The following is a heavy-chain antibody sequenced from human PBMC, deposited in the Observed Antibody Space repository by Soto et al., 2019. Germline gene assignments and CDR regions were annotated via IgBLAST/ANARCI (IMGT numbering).Heavy chain of an antibody. V-gene: IGHV3-23*01. CDR3: AKEPPIMITFVGGFDY. CDR1: GFTFSSYA. D-gene: IGHD3-16*01. CDR2: ISGSGGST. J-gene: IGHJ4*02. Sequence: EVQLLESGGGLVQPGGSLRLSCAASGFTFSSYAMSWVRQAPGKGLEWVSAISGSGGSTYYADSVKGRFTISRDNSKNTLYLQMNSLRAEDTAVDYCAKEPPIMITFVGGFDYWGQGTLVTVSS.